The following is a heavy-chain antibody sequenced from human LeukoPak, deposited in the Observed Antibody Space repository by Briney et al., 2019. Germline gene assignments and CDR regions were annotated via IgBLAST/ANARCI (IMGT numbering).Heavy chain of an antibody. D-gene: IGHD5-18*01. V-gene: IGHV4-31*03. CDR3: AGQRRGYSYGLIAY. J-gene: IGHJ4*02. CDR2: IYYCGST. Sequence: SETLSLTCSVSGGPISRGGYYWSGIRQHRGRAREGSGYIYYCGSTYYNPSLKRRFTISVDASTTPFSLMLRSVTPADTAVYYCAGQRRGYSYGLIAYWGQATPVTVSS. CDR1: GGPISRGGYY.